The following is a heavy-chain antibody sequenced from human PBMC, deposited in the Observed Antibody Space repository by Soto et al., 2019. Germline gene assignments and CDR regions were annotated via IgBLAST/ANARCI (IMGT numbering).Heavy chain of an antibody. CDR3: ARINTQGVVVTTYYFDY. D-gene: IGHD3-22*01. Sequence: XGTLTLTCSVSGGSISSYYWSWIRPPPGKGLEWIGYIYYSGSTNYNPSLKSRVTISVDRSKNQFSLKLSSVTAADTAVYYCARINTQGVVVTTYYFDYWGQGTLVTVSS. J-gene: IGHJ4*02. CDR2: IYYSGST. V-gene: IGHV4-59*01. CDR1: GGSISSYY.